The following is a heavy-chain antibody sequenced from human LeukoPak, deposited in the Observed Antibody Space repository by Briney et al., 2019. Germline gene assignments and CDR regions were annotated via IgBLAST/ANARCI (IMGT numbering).Heavy chain of an antibody. J-gene: IGHJ4*02. Sequence: GGSLRLSCAASGFTFSSYAMSWFRQAPGKGLEWVSAISGSGGSTYYADSVKGRFTISRDNSKNTLYLQMNSLRAEDTAVYYCAKLGGYDSSGFGDYWGRGTLVTVSS. V-gene: IGHV3-23*01. CDR1: GFTFSSYA. D-gene: IGHD3-22*01. CDR2: ISGSGGST. CDR3: AKLGGYDSSGFGDY.